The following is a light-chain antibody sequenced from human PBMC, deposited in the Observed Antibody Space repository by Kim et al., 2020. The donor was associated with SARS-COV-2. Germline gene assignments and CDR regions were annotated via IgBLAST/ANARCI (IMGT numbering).Light chain of an antibody. CDR2: DAS. CDR3: EQRSNWPLT. Sequence: EIALTQSPAILSLSPGERATLSCRASQSVSSFLVWYQQKPGQPPRLLIYDASKRATGIPARFSGSGSGTDFTLTISSLEPEDFAVYYCEQRSNWPLTFGGGTKVDIK. V-gene: IGKV3-11*01. CDR1: QSVSSF. J-gene: IGKJ4*01.